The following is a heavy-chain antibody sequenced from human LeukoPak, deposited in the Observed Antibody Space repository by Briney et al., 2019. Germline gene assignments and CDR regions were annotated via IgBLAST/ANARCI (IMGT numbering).Heavy chain of an antibody. J-gene: IGHJ5*02. V-gene: IGHV4-59*08. D-gene: IGHD3-3*01. CDR1: GGSISSYY. CDR2: IYYSGST. Sequence: NPSETLSLTCTVSGGSISSYYWSWIRQPPGKGLEWIGYIYYSGSTNYNPSLKSRVTISVDTSKNQFSLKLSSVTAADTAVYYCARHGDYDFWSGYYEGNWFDPWGQGTLVTVSS. CDR3: ARHGDYDFWSGYYEGNWFDP.